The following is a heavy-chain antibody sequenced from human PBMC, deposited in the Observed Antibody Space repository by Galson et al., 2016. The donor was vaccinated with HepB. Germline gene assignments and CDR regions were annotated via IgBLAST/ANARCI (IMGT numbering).Heavy chain of an antibody. V-gene: IGHV6-1*01. CDR2: TYYRFKWYN. D-gene: IGHD3-16*01. J-gene: IGHJ6*04. Sequence: CAISGDSVSNNSAAWNWIRQSPSRGLEWLGRTYYRFKWYNDYEISVKSRVTINPDTSKNQFSLQLNSVTPEDTAVYYCARGVWGSTPSDYYGMDVWGTGTTVTVAP. CDR3: ARGVWGSTPSDYYGMDV. CDR1: GDSVSNNSAA.